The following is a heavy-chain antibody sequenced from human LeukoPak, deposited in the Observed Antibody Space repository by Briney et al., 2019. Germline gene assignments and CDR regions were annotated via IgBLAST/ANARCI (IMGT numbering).Heavy chain of an antibody. CDR1: GFTVDSNY. J-gene: IGHJ4*02. CDR3: AGGDDSGYYDYFDY. Sequence: GGSLRLSCAASGFTVDSNYLSWVRQAPGKGLEWVSTIYTGGNTYYAASVKGRFTISRDFSKNTVFLHMNSLRAEDTAMYYCAGGDDSGYYDYFDYWGQGALVTVSS. V-gene: IGHV3-53*01. D-gene: IGHD3-22*01. CDR2: IYTGGNT.